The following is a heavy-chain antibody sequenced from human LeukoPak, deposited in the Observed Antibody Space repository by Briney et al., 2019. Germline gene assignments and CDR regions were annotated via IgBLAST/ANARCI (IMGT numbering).Heavy chain of an antibody. D-gene: IGHD2-2*02. CDR1: GFSLNTNGVG. J-gene: IGHJ4*02. V-gene: IGHV2-5*02. CDR3: ARVGFCSSTSCYSGAYYFDY. Sequence: SGPTLVNPTQTLTLTCTFSGFSLNTNGVGVGWIRHPPGKALEWLALIYWDADNRYSPSLKSRPTVTKDTSKNQVVLTMTNIDLVDAATYYCARVGFCSSTSCYSGAYYFDYWGQGTLVTVSS. CDR2: IYWDADN.